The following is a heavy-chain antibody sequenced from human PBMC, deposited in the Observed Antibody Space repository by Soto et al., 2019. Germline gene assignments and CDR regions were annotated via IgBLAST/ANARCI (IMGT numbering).Heavy chain of an antibody. D-gene: IGHD3-3*01. Sequence: GGSLRLSCAASGFTFSSYSMNWVRQAPGKGLEWVSYISSSSSTIYYADSVKGRFTISRDNAKNSLYLQMNSLRAEDTAVYYCARVPADDFWSGYPGLAFDYWGQGTLVTVSS. V-gene: IGHV3-48*01. CDR1: GFTFSSYS. J-gene: IGHJ4*02. CDR3: ARVPADDFWSGYPGLAFDY. CDR2: ISSSSSTI.